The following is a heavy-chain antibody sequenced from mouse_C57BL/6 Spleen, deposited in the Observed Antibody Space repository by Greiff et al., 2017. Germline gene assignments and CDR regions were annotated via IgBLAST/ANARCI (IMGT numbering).Heavy chain of an antibody. CDR2: IDPEDGET. V-gene: IGHV14-2*01. CDR3: ARGTTVVATDWYFDV. J-gene: IGHJ1*03. Sequence: EVKLVESGAELVKPGASVKLSCTASGFNIKDYYMHWVKQRTEQGLEWIGRIDPEDGETKYAPKFQGKATLTADTSSNTAYLQLSSLTSEDTAVYYWARGTTVVATDWYFDVWGTGTTVTVSS. D-gene: IGHD1-1*01. CDR1: GFNIKDYY.